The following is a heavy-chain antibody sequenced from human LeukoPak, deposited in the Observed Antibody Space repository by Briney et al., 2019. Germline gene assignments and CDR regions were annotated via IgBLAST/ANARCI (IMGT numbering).Heavy chain of an antibody. CDR2: IYYSGST. CDR3: ARDRGYTVTPRYYYYGMDV. J-gene: IGHJ6*02. D-gene: IGHD4-11*01. CDR1: GGSISSYC. Sequence: SETLSLTCTVSGGSISSYCWSWIRQPPGKGLEWIGYIYYSGSTNYNPSLKSRVTISVDTSKNQFSLKLSPVTAADTAVYYCARDRGYTVTPRYYYYGMDVWGQGTTVTVSS. V-gene: IGHV4-59*01.